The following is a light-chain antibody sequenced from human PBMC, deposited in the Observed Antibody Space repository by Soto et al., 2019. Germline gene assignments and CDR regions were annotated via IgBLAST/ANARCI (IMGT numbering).Light chain of an antibody. CDR1: SGSIASNY. CDR3: QSYDSSIGAV. J-gene: IGLJ7*01. CDR2: EDN. V-gene: IGLV6-57*02. Sequence: NFMLTQPHSVSESPGKTVTISCTGSSGSIASNYVQWYQQRPGSAPTTVIYEDNQRPSGVPDRFSGSIGSSSNSASLPISGLKTEDEAADYCQSYDSSIGAVFGGGTQLTVL.